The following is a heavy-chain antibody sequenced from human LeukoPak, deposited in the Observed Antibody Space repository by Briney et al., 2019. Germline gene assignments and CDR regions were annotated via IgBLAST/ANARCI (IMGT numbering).Heavy chain of an antibody. D-gene: IGHD3-10*01. J-gene: IGHJ5*02. Sequence: GGSLRLSCAASGFTFSSYSMNWVRQAPGKGLEWVANINQDGNAKYYVDSVKGRFTISRDNAKNSLYLQMNSLRAEDTALYYCVRGSSGNVVRGVSWAWFDPWGQGTLVTVSS. V-gene: IGHV3-7*05. CDR3: VRGSSGNVVRGVSWAWFDP. CDR2: INQDGNAK. CDR1: GFTFSSYS.